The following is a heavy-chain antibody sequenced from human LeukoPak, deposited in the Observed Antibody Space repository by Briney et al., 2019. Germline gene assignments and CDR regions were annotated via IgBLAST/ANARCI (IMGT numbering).Heavy chain of an antibody. V-gene: IGHV4-39*02. CDR2: IYYSGST. Sequence: PSETLSLTCTVSGGSISSSSYSWGWIRQPPGKGLEWIGSIYYSGSTYYNPSLKSRVTISVDTSKNQFSLKLSSVTAADTAVYYCASETHYYDSSGYQEFDYWGQGTLVTVSS. CDR1: GGSISSSSYS. CDR3: ASETHYYDSSGYQEFDY. J-gene: IGHJ4*02. D-gene: IGHD3-22*01.